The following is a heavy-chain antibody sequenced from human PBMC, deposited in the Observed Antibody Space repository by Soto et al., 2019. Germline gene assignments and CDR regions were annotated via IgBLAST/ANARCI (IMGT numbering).Heavy chain of an antibody. CDR2: IYSSGST. CDR3: AREKADAFDI. CDR1: GFTVSSNY. J-gene: IGHJ3*02. V-gene: IGHV3-66*01. Sequence: PGGSVRLSCAASGFTVSSNYMSWVRQAPGKGLEWVSVIYSSGSTYYADSVKGRFTFSRDNSKNTLYLQMNSLRAEDTALYYCAREKADAFDIWGQGTMVTVSS.